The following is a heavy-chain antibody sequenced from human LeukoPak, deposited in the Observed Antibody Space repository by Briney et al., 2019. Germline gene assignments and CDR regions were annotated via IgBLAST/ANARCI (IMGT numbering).Heavy chain of an antibody. D-gene: IGHD6-13*01. CDR2: INHSGST. CDR1: GGSFSGYY. V-gene: IGHV4-34*01. Sequence: SETLSLTCAVYGGSFSGYYWSWIRQPPGKGLEWIGEINHSGSTNYNPSLKSRVTISVDTSKNQFSLKLSSVTAADTAVYYCARAHQGIRSSSWWFDYWGQGTLVTVSS. J-gene: IGHJ4*02. CDR3: ARAHQGIRSSSWWFDY.